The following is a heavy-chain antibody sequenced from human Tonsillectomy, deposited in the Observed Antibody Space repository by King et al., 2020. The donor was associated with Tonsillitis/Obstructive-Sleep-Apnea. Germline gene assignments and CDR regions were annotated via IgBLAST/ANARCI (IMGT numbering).Heavy chain of an antibody. CDR2: IYYSGST. V-gene: IGHV4-59*01. D-gene: IGHD6-13*01. CDR3: AGHRAAAGDRNWFDP. J-gene: IGHJ5*02. CDR1: GGSISSYY. Sequence: QLQESGPGLVKPSETLSLTCTVSGGSISSYYWSWIRQPPGKGLEWIGYIYYSGSTNYNPSLQSRVTISVDTSKNQFSLKLSSVTAADTAVYYCAGHRAAAGDRNWFDPWGQGTLVTVSS.